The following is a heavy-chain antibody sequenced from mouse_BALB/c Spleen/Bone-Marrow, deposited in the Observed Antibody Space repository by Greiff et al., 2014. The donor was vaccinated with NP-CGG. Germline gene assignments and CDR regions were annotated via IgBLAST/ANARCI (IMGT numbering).Heavy chain of an antibody. J-gene: IGHJ3*01. V-gene: IGHV1-14*01. Sequence: EVKLMESGPELVKPGASVKMSCKASGYTFTSYVMHWVKQKPGQGLEWIGYINPYNDGTKYNEKFKGKATLTPDKSSSTAYMELSSLTSEDSAVYYCARRQFITTAAWFAYWGQGTLVTVSA. CDR3: ARRQFITTAAWFAY. D-gene: IGHD1-2*01. CDR1: GYTFTSYV. CDR2: INPYNDGT.